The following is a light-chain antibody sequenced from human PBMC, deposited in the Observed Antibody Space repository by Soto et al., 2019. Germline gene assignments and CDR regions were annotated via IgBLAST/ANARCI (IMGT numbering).Light chain of an antibody. CDR3: QQNYDTPIT. V-gene: IGKV1-5*01. CDR1: QSISRT. Sequence: DIQMTQSPPTLSASVGDRVTITCRASQSISRTLAWYQQKPGKAPKLLIFEASTLESGVPSRFSGSGSGTNFTLTISSLQPEDFATYFCQQNYDTPITFGQGTRLEIK. J-gene: IGKJ5*01. CDR2: EAS.